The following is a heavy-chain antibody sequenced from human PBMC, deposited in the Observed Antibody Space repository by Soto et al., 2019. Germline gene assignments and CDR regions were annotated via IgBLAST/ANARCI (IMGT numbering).Heavy chain of an antibody. Sequence: HPGGSLRLSCAASGFTVSSNYMSWVRQAPGKGLEWVSVIYSGGSTYYADSVKGRFTISRDNSKNTLYLQMNSLRAEDTAVYYCARGGYSSGWYSERDDAFDIWGQGTMVTVSS. CDR2: IYSGGST. J-gene: IGHJ3*02. D-gene: IGHD6-19*01. CDR1: GFTVSSNY. CDR3: ARGGYSSGWYSERDDAFDI. V-gene: IGHV3-53*01.